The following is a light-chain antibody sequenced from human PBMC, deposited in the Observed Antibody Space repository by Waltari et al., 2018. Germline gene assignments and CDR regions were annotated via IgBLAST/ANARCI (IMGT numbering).Light chain of an antibody. CDR1: QSVSSSY. CDR3: QQDNSYPWT. V-gene: IGKV3-20*01. CDR2: GAS. Sequence: IVLTQSPGTLSLSPGERATLSCRASQSVSSSYLAWYQQKPGQAPRLLIYGASSRATGIPDRFSGSESGTDFTLTISSLQPEDFATYYCQQDNSYPWTFGQGTKVEIK. J-gene: IGKJ1*01.